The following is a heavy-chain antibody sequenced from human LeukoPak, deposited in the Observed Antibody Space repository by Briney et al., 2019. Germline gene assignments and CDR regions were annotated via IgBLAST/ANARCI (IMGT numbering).Heavy chain of an antibody. CDR1: GGSISSGSYY. J-gene: IGHJ5*02. Sequence: SETLSLTCIVSGGSISSGSYYWSWIRQPPGKGPEWIGYIYYSGSTNYNPSLKSRVTISVDTSKNQFSLTLTSVTAADTAVYYCTRGGSRYYDSSGYAWGQGTLVTVSS. CDR2: IYYSGST. D-gene: IGHD3-22*01. CDR3: TRGGSRYYDSSGYA. V-gene: IGHV4-61*01.